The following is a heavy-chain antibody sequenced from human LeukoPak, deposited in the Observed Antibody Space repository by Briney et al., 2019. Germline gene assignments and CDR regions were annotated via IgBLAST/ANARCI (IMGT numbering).Heavy chain of an antibody. J-gene: IGHJ6*03. CDR2: INHSGST. D-gene: IGHD3-22*01. CDR1: GGSFSGYY. CDR3: ARDTYYYDSSGYYSYYYYYYMDV. Sequence: SETLSLTCAVYGGSFSGYYWSWIRQPPGKGLEWIGEINHSGSTNYNPSLKSRVTISVDTSKNQFSLKLSSVTAADTAVYYCARDTYYYDSSGYYSYYYYYYMDVWGEGTTVTVSS. V-gene: IGHV4-34*01.